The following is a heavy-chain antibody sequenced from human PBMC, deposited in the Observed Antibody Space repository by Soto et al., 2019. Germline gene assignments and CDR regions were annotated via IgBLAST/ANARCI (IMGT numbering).Heavy chain of an antibody. V-gene: IGHV3-30*18. Sequence: LRLSCAASGFTFSSYGMHWVRQAPGKGLEWVAVISYDGSNKYYADSVKGRFTISRDNSKNTLYLQMNSLRAEDTAVYYCAKLHGHGYSYGYSDYWGQGTLVTVSS. D-gene: IGHD5-18*01. J-gene: IGHJ4*02. CDR3: AKLHGHGYSYGYSDY. CDR2: ISYDGSNK. CDR1: GFTFSSYG.